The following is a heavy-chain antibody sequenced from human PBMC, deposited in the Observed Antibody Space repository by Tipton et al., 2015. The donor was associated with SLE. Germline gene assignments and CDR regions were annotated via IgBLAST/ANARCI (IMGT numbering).Heavy chain of an antibody. V-gene: IGHV3-53*01. D-gene: IGHD6-19*01. J-gene: IGHJ3*02. CDR3: ARGQQWLPRGAFDI. CDR2: IYSGGST. Sequence: GSLRLSCAASGFTVSSNYMSWVRQAPGKGLEWVSVIYSGGSTYYADSVKGRFTISRDNSKNTLYLQMNSLRAEDTAVYYCARGQQWLPRGAFDIWGQGTMVTVSS. CDR1: GFTVSSNY.